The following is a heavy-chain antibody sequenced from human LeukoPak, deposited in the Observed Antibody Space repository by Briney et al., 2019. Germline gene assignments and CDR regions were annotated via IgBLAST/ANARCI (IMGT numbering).Heavy chain of an antibody. CDR3: AGMADSDFWSGYYYYYYGMDV. V-gene: IGHV3-21*01. J-gene: IGHJ6*02. D-gene: IGHD3-3*01. Sequence: GGSLRLSCAASGFTFSSYSMNWGCQAPGKGLQWVSSISSSSSYIYYAYSVKGRFTISRDNAKNSLYLQMNSLRAEDTAVYYCAGMADSDFWSGYYYYYYGMDVWGQGTTVTVSS. CDR2: ISSSSSYI. CDR1: GFTFSSYS.